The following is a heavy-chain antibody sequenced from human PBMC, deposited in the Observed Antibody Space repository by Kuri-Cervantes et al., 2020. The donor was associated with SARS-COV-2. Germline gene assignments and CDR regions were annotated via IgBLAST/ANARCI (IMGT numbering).Heavy chain of an antibody. V-gene: IGHV4-39*01. CDR1: GGSISSYY. J-gene: IGHJ4*02. CDR2: IYYSGST. CDR3: ASLLSYYDYVWGSYRYYYFDY. D-gene: IGHD3-16*02. Sequence: SETLSLTCTVSGGSISSYYWGWIRQPPGKGLEWIGSIYYSGSTYYNPSLKSRVTISVDTSKNQFSLKLSSVTAADTAVYYCASLLSYYDYVWGSYRYYYFDYWGQGTLVTVSS.